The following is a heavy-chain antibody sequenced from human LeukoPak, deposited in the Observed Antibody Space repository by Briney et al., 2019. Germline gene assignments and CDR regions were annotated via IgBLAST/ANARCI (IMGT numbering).Heavy chain of an antibody. Sequence: SETPSLTCAVYGGTFSGYYWSWIRQTPGKGLEWIGGINHSGSTNKNPSLKSRVTISVDTSKNQFSLKLKSVTAADTAVYYCARGHVGSYVYYYYYGMDVWGQGTTVTVSS. CDR3: ARGHVGSYVYYYYYGMDV. V-gene: IGHV4-34*01. CDR1: GGTFSGYY. CDR2: INHSGST. J-gene: IGHJ6*02. D-gene: IGHD6-19*01.